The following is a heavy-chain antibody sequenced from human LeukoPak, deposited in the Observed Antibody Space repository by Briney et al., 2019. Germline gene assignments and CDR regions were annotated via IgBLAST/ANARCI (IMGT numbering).Heavy chain of an antibody. Sequence: SETLSLTCTVSGGSISHYFWSWIRQPPGKALEWIGYIYYSGSTNYNPSLKSRVTISVDTSKNQFSLKLSSVTAADTAVYYCARLDTGVDYWGQGTLVTVSS. CDR1: GGSISHYF. D-gene: IGHD5-18*01. V-gene: IGHV4-59*08. J-gene: IGHJ4*02. CDR3: ARLDTGVDY. CDR2: IYYSGST.